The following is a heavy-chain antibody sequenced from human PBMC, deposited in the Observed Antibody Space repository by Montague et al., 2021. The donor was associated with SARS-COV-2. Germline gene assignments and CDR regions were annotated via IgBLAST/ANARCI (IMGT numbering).Heavy chain of an antibody. D-gene: IGHD2-21*01. Sequence: SETLSLTCSVSGASMKSYYWTWVRQFPGKGLQWIGYTYYSGSTSXDPSLQSRLTMTVDTSKNQFTLRLMSVTAADSAVYYCARVEGMIGGITHFDYWGQGLPVTVSS. CDR2: TYYSGST. CDR3: ARVEGMIGGITHFDY. J-gene: IGHJ4*02. V-gene: IGHV4-59*01. CDR1: GASMKSYY.